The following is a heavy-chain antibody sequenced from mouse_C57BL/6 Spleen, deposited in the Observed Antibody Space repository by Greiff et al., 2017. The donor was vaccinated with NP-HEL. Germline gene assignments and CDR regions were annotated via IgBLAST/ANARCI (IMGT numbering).Heavy chain of an antibody. D-gene: IGHD1-1*01. V-gene: IGHV1-80*01. Sequence: QVQLQQSGDELVKPGASVKISCKASGYAFSSYWMNWVKQRPGKGLEWIGQIYPGDGDTNYNGKFKGKATLTADKSSSTAYMQLSSLTSEDSAVYFCARDTHYGSSYDWFAYWGQGTLVTVSA. J-gene: IGHJ3*01. CDR3: ARDTHYGSSYDWFAY. CDR2: IYPGDGDT. CDR1: GYAFSSYW.